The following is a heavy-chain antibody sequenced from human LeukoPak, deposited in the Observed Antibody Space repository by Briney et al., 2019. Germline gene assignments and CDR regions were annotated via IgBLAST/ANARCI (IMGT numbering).Heavy chain of an antibody. CDR1: GLTFSDYY. D-gene: IGHD3-22*01. Sequence: PGGSLRPSCAASGLTFSDYYMTWIRQAPGKGLEWVAYISSSGSTIYSADSVEGRFTVSRDNAKNSLFLHMNSLRAEDTAIYYCAIQITMIVVVPYFDYWGQGTLVTVSS. J-gene: IGHJ4*02. V-gene: IGHV3-11*04. CDR2: ISSSGSTI. CDR3: AIQITMIVVVPYFDY.